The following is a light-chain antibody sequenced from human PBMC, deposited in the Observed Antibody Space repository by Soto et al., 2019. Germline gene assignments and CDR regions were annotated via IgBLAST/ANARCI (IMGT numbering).Light chain of an antibody. CDR1: ESVSST. CDR2: GAS. CDR3: QQYNNWPPVYT. Sequence: ETVMTQSPATLSVSPGERATLSCRASESVSSTLAWYQQKPGQAPRLLIYGASTRATGIPARFSGSGSGTEFTLTISSLQSEDFAVYYCQQYNNWPPVYTFGQGTKLEI. V-gene: IGKV3-15*01. J-gene: IGKJ2*01.